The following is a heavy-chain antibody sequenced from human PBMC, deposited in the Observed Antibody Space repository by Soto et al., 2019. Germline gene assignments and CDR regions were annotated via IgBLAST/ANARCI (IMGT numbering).Heavy chain of an antibody. V-gene: IGHV4-34*01. CDR1: GGSFSGYY. CDR3: ARGLRSRNRVYHAFDI. D-gene: IGHD2-8*01. Sequence: PSETLSLTCAVYGGSFSGYYWSWIRQPPGKGLEWIGEINHSGSTNYNPSLKSRVTISVDTSKNQFSLKLSSVTAADTAVYYCARGLRSRNRVYHAFDIWGQGTMVTVSS. J-gene: IGHJ3*02. CDR2: INHSGST.